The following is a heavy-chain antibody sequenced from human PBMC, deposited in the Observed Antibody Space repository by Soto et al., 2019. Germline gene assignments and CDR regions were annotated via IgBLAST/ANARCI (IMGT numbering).Heavy chain of an antibody. CDR3: AKDASSGWRGYNWFDP. D-gene: IGHD6-19*01. J-gene: IGHJ5*02. Sequence: PGGSLRLSCAASGFTFDDYAMHWVRQAPGKGLEWVSGISWNSGSIGYADSVKGRFTISRDNAKNSLYLQMNSLRAEDTALYYCAKDASSGWRGYNWFDPWGQGTLVTVSS. CDR2: ISWNSGSI. CDR1: GFTFDDYA. V-gene: IGHV3-9*01.